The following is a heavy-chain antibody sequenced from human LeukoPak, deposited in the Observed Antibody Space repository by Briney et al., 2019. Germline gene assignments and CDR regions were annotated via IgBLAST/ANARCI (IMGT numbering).Heavy chain of an antibody. CDR1: GFTFNKYA. CDR3: ARLVDYGETGDY. J-gene: IGHJ4*02. Sequence: GGSLRLSCAASGFTFNKYAMSWVRQAPGKGLEWVSGISGGGDNTYYADSVKGRFTISRDNSKNTLYLQMNSLRAEDTAVYYCARLVDYGETGDYWGQGTLVTVSS. CDR2: ISGGGDNT. D-gene: IGHD4-17*01. V-gene: IGHV3-23*01.